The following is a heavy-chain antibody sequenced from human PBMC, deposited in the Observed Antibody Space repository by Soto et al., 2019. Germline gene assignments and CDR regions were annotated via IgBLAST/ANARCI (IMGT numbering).Heavy chain of an antibody. J-gene: IGHJ4*02. D-gene: IGHD1-7*01. CDR2: TFSRGSA. CDR1: GDSIGNSH. Sequence: SETLSLTCTVSGDSIGNSHWSWIRQPPGKGLEWIGLTFSRGSATYNPSLKSRVNISVDTSKNKLSLKLTSVTAADTAVYFCARHHPRTLAEIEIPFDFWGKGTLVT. CDR3: ARHHPRTLAEIEIPFDF. V-gene: IGHV4-4*09.